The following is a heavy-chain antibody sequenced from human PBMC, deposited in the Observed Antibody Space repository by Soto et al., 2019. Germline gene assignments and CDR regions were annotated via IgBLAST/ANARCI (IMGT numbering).Heavy chain of an antibody. J-gene: IGHJ6*02. CDR1: GYTFSGYS. CDR3: ARDVFCGGAPACPDMDV. CDR2: ISGYNGST. V-gene: IGHV1-18*04. D-gene: IGHD2-21*01. Sequence: ASVKVSCKASGYTFSGYSITWVRQAPGQGLEWMGRISGYNGSTNYARTLRSRLTLTTDTSTSTAYMELRSLTSDDTAVYYCARDVFCGGAPACPDMDVWGQGTTVTVSS.